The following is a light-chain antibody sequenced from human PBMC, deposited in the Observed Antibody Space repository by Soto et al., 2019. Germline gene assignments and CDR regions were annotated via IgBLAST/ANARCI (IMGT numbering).Light chain of an antibody. CDR1: QGISSS. CDR3: QQVKSYPLT. V-gene: IGKV1-9*01. CDR2: AAS. Sequence: IQLTQSPSSLSASVGDRVTITCRASQGISSSLAWYQQTPGKAPKFLIYAASTLQSGVPVRFSGSGSGTDFTLTISSLQPEDFATYYCQQVKSYPLTFGGGTKVEIK. J-gene: IGKJ4*01.